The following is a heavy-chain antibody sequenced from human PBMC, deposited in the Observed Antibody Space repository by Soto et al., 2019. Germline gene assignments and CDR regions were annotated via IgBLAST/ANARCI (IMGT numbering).Heavy chain of an antibody. V-gene: IGHV3-30*18. J-gene: IGHJ4*02. CDR3: AKGARQWLVTSDFNF. Sequence: VQLVESGGGVVQPGRSLRLSWAASGFTFSDYAMHWVRQAPGKGLEWVAVVSHDGRNTHYADSVKGRFTISRDSSKKTVSRGMTSMRAEDTAVYYCAKGARQWLVTSDFNFWGQGALVTVSS. CDR2: VSHDGRNT. D-gene: IGHD6-19*01. CDR1: GFTFSDYA.